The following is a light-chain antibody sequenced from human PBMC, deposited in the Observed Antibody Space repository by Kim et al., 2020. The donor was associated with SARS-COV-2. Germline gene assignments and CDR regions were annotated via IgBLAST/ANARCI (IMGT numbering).Light chain of an antibody. Sequence: VLTQSPATLSLSPGERATLFCRASQSLTTSLAWYQQRPGQPPRFLIYGASNRATGIPGRFSGSGSGTDFTLTISSLEPEDFAVYYCQQRSNWLLTFGGGTKVDIK. CDR1: QSLTTS. CDR2: GAS. J-gene: IGKJ4*01. CDR3: QQRSNWLLT. V-gene: IGKV3-11*01.